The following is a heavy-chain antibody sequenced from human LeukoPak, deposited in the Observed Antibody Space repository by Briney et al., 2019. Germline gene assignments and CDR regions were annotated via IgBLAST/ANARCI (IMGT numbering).Heavy chain of an antibody. CDR2: INPDSGGT. CDR3: ARATKVVSGQAAWFDP. CDR1: GYTFTAYY. J-gene: IGHJ5*02. V-gene: IGHV1-2*02. Sequence: GSVKVSCEASGYTFTAYYIHWLRQAPGQGPEWMGWINPDSGGTNNAQKFQGRVTMTRDTSINTAYMQLSSLRSDDTALYYCARATKVVSGQAAWFDPWGQGTLVIVSS. D-gene: IGHD5/OR15-5a*01.